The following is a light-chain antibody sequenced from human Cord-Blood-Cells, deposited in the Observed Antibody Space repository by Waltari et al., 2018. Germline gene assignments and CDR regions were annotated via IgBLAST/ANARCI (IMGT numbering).Light chain of an antibody. J-gene: IGLJ3*02. Sequence: QSALTQPASVSGPPGHPTTLSCTGTSSYVGAYNYVPWYPQHPGKAPTPMIYDVSNRPSGVSNRFSGSKSGNTASLTISGLQAEDEADYYCSSYTSSSTLVFGGGTKLTVL. V-gene: IGLV2-14*03. CDR1: SSYVGAYNY. CDR3: SSYTSSSTLV. CDR2: DVS.